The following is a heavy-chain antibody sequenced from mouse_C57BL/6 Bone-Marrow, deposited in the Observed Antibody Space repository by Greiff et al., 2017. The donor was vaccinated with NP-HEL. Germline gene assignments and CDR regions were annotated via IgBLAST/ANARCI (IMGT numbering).Heavy chain of an antibody. V-gene: IGHV10-3*01. Sequence: EVQGVESGGGLVQPKGSLKLSCAASGFTFNTYAMHWVRQAPGQGLEWVARISSKSSNSATYYADSVKDRFTISRDDSPSMLYLQMNNLTTEDTAMYYCVRGQARELYAMDYWGQGTSVTVSS. D-gene: IGHD3-2*01. J-gene: IGHJ4*01. CDR1: GFTFNTYA. CDR3: VRGQARELYAMDY. CDR2: ISSKSSNSAT.